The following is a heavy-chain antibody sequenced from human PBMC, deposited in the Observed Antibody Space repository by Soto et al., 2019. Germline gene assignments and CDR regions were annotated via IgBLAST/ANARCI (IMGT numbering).Heavy chain of an antibody. D-gene: IGHD4-17*01. CDR2: ISYDGSNK. J-gene: IGHJ3*02. CDR1: GFTFSSYA. V-gene: IGHV3-30-3*01. CDR3: ARVRRPTLYGDFALDAFDI. Sequence: GSLRLSCAASGFTFSSYAMHWVRQAPGKGLEWVAVISYDGSNKYYADSVKGRFTISRDNSKNTLYLQMNSLRAEDTAVYYCARVRRPTLYGDFALDAFDIWGQGTMVTVSS.